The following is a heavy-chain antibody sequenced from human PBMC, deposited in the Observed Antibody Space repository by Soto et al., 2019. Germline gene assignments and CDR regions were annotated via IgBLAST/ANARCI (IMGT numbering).Heavy chain of an antibody. CDR1: GGSFGGHY. Sequence: LETQSLTCAVYGGSFGGHYGSWIRPPPGKGLEWIGEINHSGSTNYNPSLKSRVTISVDTSKNQFSLKLSSVTAADTAVYYCARGWGRIFDYWGQGTLVTVSS. CDR3: ARGWGRIFDY. CDR2: INHSGST. D-gene: IGHD7-27*01. J-gene: IGHJ4*02. V-gene: IGHV4-34*01.